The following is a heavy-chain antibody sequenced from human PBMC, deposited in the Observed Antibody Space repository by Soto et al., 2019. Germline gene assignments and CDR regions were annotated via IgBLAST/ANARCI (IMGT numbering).Heavy chain of an antibody. CDR3: ARDRGNWFDP. CDR2: IYHSGST. V-gene: IGHV4-59*12. Sequence: PSETLSLTCTVSGGSITNYYWGWIRQPPGKGLEWIAYIYHSGSTNYNPSLKSRVTISVDKSKNQFSLKLSSVTAADTAVYYCARDRGNWFDPWGQGTLVTVSS. J-gene: IGHJ5*02. CDR1: GGSITNYY.